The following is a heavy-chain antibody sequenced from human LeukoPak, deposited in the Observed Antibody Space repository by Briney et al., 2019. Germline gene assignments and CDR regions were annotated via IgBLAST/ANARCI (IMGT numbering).Heavy chain of an antibody. V-gene: IGHV3-30-3*01. Sequence: GGSLRLSCAASGFTVSGNYMSWVRQAPGKGLEWVAVISYDGSNKYYADSVKGRFTISRDNSKNTLYLQMNSLRAEDTAVYYCARDGRSGWYFFSSWFDPWGQGTLVTVSS. D-gene: IGHD6-19*01. CDR1: GFTVSGNY. CDR2: ISYDGSNK. J-gene: IGHJ5*02. CDR3: ARDGRSGWYFFSSWFDP.